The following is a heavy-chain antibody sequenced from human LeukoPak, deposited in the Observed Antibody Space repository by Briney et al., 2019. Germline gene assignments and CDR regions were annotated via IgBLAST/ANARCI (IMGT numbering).Heavy chain of an antibody. D-gene: IGHD3-16*01. J-gene: IGHJ4*02. CDR2: ITSGASVI. Sequence: GGPLRLSCVASGFIFKSYHMNGVREAPGKGLEGLSGITSGASVIYYADSVKGRFTISRDDAKKSLFLQMSGLTVDDTAVYYCARKRIADLGDETSFGGSPFDSWGQGTLVIVSS. CDR3: ARKRIADLGDETSFGGSPFDS. CDR1: GFIFKSYH. V-gene: IGHV3-48*03.